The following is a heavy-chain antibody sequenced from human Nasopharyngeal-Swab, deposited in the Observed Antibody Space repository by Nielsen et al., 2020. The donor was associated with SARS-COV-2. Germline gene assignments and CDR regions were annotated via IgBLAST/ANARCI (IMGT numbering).Heavy chain of an antibody. CDR2: ISGSGGST. CDR3: AKGGGYSYYYGMDV. D-gene: IGHD5-18*01. J-gene: IGHJ6*02. V-gene: IGHV3-23*01. CDR1: GFTFSSYA. Sequence: GESLKISCAASGFTFSSYAMSWVRQAPGKGLEWVSAISGSGGSTYYADSVKGRFTISRDNSKNTLYLQMNSLRAEDTAVYYCAKGGGYSYYYGMDVWGQGTTVTVSS.